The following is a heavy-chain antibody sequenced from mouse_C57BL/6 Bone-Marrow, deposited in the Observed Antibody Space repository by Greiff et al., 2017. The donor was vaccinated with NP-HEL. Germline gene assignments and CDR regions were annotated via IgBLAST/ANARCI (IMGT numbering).Heavy chain of an antibody. V-gene: IGHV1-50*01. CDR3: ARVNGY. CDR1: GYTFTSYW. CDR2: IDPSDSYT. Sequence: VQLQQPGAELVKPGASVKLSCKASGYTFTSYWMQWVKQRPGQGLEWIGEIDPSDSYTNYNQKFKGKATLTVDTSSSTAYMQLSSLTSEDSAVYYCARVNGYWGQGTTLTVSS. J-gene: IGHJ2*01.